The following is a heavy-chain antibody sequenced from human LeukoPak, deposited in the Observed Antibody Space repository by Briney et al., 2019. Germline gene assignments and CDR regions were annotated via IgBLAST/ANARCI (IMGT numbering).Heavy chain of an antibody. J-gene: IGHJ4*02. Sequence: ASVKVSCKASGGTFSSYAISWVRQAPGQGLEWMGWINPNSGGTNYAQKFQGRVTMTRDTSISTAYMELSRLRSDDTAVYYCARDRSYDYVWGSYRPPLDYWGQGTLVTVSS. D-gene: IGHD3-16*02. CDR2: INPNSGGT. CDR3: ARDRSYDYVWGSYRPPLDY. V-gene: IGHV1-2*02. CDR1: GGTFSSYA.